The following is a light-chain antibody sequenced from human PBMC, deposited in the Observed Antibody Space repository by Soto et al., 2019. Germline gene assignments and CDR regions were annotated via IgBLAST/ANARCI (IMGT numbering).Light chain of an antibody. CDR1: QSVDNY. CDR3: QQRKYWPPIT. J-gene: IGKJ5*01. V-gene: IGKV3-11*01. CDR2: DAS. Sequence: ETVLTQSPATLSLSPVERYTLSCRASQSVDNYLAWYQQKPGQAPRLLIYDASNRATGIPARFSGSGSGTDFTLTISSLEPEDFAVYYCQQRKYWPPITFGQVTRLEIK.